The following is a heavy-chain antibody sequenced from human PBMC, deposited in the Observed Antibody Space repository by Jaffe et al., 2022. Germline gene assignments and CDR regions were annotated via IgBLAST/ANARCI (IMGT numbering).Heavy chain of an antibody. CDR1: GGSISSGSYY. J-gene: IGHJ4*02. D-gene: IGHD3-9*01. CDR3: ARDSAYYDILTGYQATANFDY. V-gene: IGHV4-61*02. CDR2: IYTSGST. Sequence: QVQLQESGPGLVKPSQTLSLTCTVSGGSISSGSYYWSWIRQPAGKGLEWIGRIYTSGSTNYNPSLKSRVTISVDTSKNQFSLKLSSVTAADTAVYYCARDSAYYDILTGYQATANFDYWGQGTLVTVSS.